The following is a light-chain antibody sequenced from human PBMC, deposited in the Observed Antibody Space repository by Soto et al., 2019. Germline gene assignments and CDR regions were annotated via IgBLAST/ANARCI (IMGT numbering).Light chain of an antibody. CDR1: QSIASW. CDR3: QQYNTYV. CDR2: DAS. J-gene: IGKJ1*01. Sequence: IHMSQSASTLSASVGYRVTITCRASQSIASWLARYQKRPGKAPELLIYDASSLKSGVPSRFSGSGSGTEFTLTISDLQPGDFATYFCQQYNTYVFGQGTKVDI. V-gene: IGKV1-5*01.